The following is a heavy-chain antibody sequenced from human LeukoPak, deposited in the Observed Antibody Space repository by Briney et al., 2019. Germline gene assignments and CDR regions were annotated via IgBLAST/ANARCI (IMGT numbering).Heavy chain of an antibody. CDR2: IYSGGST. CDR3: ALTSGRFLEWGY. CDR1: GFTFSTSG. V-gene: IGHV3-NL1*01. Sequence: GGSLRLSCSTSGFTFSTSGMHWVRQAPGTGLEWVSVIYSGGSTYYADSVKGRFTISRDNSKNTLYLQMNSLRAEDTAVYYCALTSGRFLEWGYWGQGTLVTVSS. D-gene: IGHD3-3*01. J-gene: IGHJ4*02.